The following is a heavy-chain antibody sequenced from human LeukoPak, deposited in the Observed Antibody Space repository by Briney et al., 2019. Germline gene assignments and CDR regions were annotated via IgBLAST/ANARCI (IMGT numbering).Heavy chain of an antibody. J-gene: IGHJ4*02. V-gene: IGHV1-18*03. Sequence: ASVKVSCKASGYSFVLYGISWVRQAPGEGPEWMGWISGSTGDTNYAQKFQGRVTMTADTSSSTAYMELRSLRSDDMAIYYCARDENYGIFFNVDYWGQGTLVTVSS. CDR3: ARDENYGIFFNVDY. CDR1: GYSFVLYG. CDR2: ISGSTGDT. D-gene: IGHD4-17*01.